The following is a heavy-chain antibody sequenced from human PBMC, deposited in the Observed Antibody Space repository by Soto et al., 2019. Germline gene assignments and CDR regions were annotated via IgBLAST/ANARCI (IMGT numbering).Heavy chain of an antibody. J-gene: IGHJ4*02. CDR2: ISSRGSTI. CDR3: ASGEPGSYYSVDY. Sequence: QVQLVESGGGLVKPGGSLRLSCAASGFTCSDYYMSWIRQAPGKGLEWVSYISSRGSTIYYADSVKGRFTISRDNAKNSRYLQMNSLRAEYTAVYYCASGEPGSYYSVDYWGQVTLVTVSS. CDR1: GFTCSDYY. V-gene: IGHV3-11*01. D-gene: IGHD2-15*01.